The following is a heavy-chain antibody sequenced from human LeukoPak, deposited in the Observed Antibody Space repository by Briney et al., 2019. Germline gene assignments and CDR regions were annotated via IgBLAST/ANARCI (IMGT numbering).Heavy chain of an antibody. CDR2: ISSSSSTI. V-gene: IGHV3-48*01. CDR3: ARDFSSGSYYGDYYFDY. J-gene: IGHJ4*02. D-gene: IGHD1-26*01. Sequence: GGSLRLSCAASGFTFSSYSMNWVRQAPGKGLEWVSYISSSSSTIYYADSVKGRFTISRDNAKNSLYLQINSLRAEDTAVYYCARDFSSGSYYGDYYFDYWGQGTLVTVSS. CDR1: GFTFSSYS.